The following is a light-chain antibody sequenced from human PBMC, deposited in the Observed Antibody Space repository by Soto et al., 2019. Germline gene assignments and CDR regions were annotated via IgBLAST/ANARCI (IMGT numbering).Light chain of an antibody. V-gene: IGKV3-20*01. CDR3: QQYGSSLTWT. J-gene: IGKJ1*01. Sequence: EVVLTQSPDTVSLSPGERVTLSCRASQSVISNYLAWYQQRPGQAPRLLIYAASSRATGIPDRFSGSGSGTDFTLSISRLEPEDFAVYYCQQYGSSLTWTFGQGTKVE. CDR1: QSVISNY. CDR2: AAS.